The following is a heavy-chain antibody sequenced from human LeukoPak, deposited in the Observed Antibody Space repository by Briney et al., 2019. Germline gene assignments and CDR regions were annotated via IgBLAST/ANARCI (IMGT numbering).Heavy chain of an antibody. J-gene: IGHJ4*02. V-gene: IGHV3-48*02. Sequence: GGSLRLSCLASGFTLRTHSMNWVRQAPGKGLEWVSYISSSSETIYYADSVKGRFTISRDNAKNSLYPQMNSLRDEDTAVYYCAKSRYSSGWSSYYFDYWGQGTLVTVSS. CDR1: GFTLRTHS. CDR3: AKSRYSSGWSSYYFDY. CDR2: ISSSSETI. D-gene: IGHD6-19*01.